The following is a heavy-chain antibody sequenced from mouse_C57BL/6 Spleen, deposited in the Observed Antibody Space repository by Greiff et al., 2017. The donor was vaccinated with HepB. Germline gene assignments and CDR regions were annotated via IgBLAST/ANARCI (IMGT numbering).Heavy chain of an antibody. CDR2: ISDGGSYT. D-gene: IGHD2-4*01. CDR1: GFTFSSYA. Sequence: EVKVVESGGGLVKPGGSLKLSCAASGFTFSSYAMSWVRQTPEKRLEWVATISDGGSYTYYPDNVKGRFTISRDNAKNNLYLQMSHLKSEDTAMYYCASTMITRAWFAYWGQGTLVTVSA. J-gene: IGHJ3*01. V-gene: IGHV5-4*03. CDR3: ASTMITRAWFAY.